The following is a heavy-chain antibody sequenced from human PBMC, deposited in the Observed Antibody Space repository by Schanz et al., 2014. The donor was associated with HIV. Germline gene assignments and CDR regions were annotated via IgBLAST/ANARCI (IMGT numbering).Heavy chain of an antibody. V-gene: IGHV1-46*01. CDR2: INPTGGTT. CDR3: ARGRGYSYGSEYFQH. Sequence: QVQLVQSGTEVKKPGASMNVSCKASGYTFAKYFLIHWVRQAPGQGLEWMGVINPTGGTTAYAEKFQGRVTMTRDTSTSTVYMELSNLGSGDAAVYYCARGRGYSYGSEYFQHWGQGTLVTVSS. CDR1: GYTFAKYF. J-gene: IGHJ1*01. D-gene: IGHD5-18*01.